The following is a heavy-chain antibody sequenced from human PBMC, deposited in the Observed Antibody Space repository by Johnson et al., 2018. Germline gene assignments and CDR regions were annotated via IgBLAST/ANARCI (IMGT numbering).Heavy chain of an antibody. CDR1: GGSINPYY. CDR3: ARDRDPPHGRAFDY. J-gene: IGHJ4*02. V-gene: IGHV4-59*01. CDR2: FYDSGRT. Sequence: QVQLQESGPGLVKPLETLSLTCSVSGGSINPYYWSWLRQPPGKGLEWIGFFYDSGRTNYKPSLRCRVTMSVDTSKNQFSLRLSSVTAADTAVYFCARDRDPPHGRAFDYWGQGMLVIVSS.